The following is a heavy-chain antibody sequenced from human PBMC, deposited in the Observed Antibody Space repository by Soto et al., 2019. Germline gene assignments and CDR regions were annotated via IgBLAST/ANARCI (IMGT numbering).Heavy chain of an antibody. Sequence: PGGSLRLSCAASGFTFSSYAMHWVRQAPGKGLEWVAVISYDGSNKYYADSVKGRFTISRDNSKNTLYLQMNSLRAEDTAVYYCARDGHDFWSGYYTPGWFDPWGQGTLVTVSS. CDR3: ARDGHDFWSGYYTPGWFDP. CDR2: ISYDGSNK. V-gene: IGHV3-30-3*01. D-gene: IGHD3-3*01. J-gene: IGHJ5*02. CDR1: GFTFSSYA.